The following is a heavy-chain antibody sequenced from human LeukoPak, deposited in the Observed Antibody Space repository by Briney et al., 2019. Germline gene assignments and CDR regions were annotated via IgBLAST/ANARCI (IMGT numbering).Heavy chain of an antibody. CDR2: VDPEDGET. CDR1: GYTFTDYY. J-gene: IGHJ4*02. CDR3: ATDLGQLLWFGERY. Sequence: ATVKISCKVSGYTFTDYYMHWVQQAPGKGLEWMGLVDPEDGETIYAEKFQGRVTITADTSTDTACMELSSLRSEDTAVYYCATDLGQLLWFGERYWGQGTLVTVSS. V-gene: IGHV1-69-2*01. D-gene: IGHD3-10*01.